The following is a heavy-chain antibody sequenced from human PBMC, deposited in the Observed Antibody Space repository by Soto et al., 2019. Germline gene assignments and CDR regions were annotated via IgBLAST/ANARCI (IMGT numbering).Heavy chain of an antibody. J-gene: IGHJ4*02. V-gene: IGHV4-34*03. CDR2: INHSGST. CDR3: SGAESPDTAYFSLY. D-gene: IGHD1-26*01. CDR1: GGSFSGYY. Sequence: PAETLSLTCAVYGGSFSGYYWSWIRQPPGKGLEWIGEINHSGSTNYNPSLKSRVTISVDTSKNQFSLRLSSVTTADTALYYCSGAESPDTAYFSLYWGQGTPVTVSS.